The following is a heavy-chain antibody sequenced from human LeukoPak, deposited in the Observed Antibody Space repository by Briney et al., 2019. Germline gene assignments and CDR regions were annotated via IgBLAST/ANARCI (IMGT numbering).Heavy chain of an antibody. Sequence: SETLSLTCTVSGGSISSYYWSWIRKPPGKGLEWIGYIYYSGSTNYNPSLKSRVTISVDTSKNQFSLKLSSVTAADTAVYYCARMGKSSSSLTPDYFDYWGQGTLATVSS. J-gene: IGHJ4*02. CDR2: IYYSGST. V-gene: IGHV4-59*01. D-gene: IGHD6-6*01. CDR1: GGSISSYY. CDR3: ARMGKSSSSLTPDYFDY.